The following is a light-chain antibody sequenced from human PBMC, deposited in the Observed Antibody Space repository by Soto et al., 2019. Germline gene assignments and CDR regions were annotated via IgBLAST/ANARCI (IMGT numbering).Light chain of an antibody. CDR1: SSNIGAGYG. CDR2: GNS. CDR3: QSYDSSLSGSV. V-gene: IGLV1-40*01. Sequence: QSVLTQPPSVSGAPGQRVTISCTGSSSNIGAGYGVHWYQQLPGTAPKLLIYGNSNRPSGVPDRFSGSKSGTSASLAITGLQAEDEADYYCQSYDSSLSGSVFGGGTKLPS. J-gene: IGLJ3*02.